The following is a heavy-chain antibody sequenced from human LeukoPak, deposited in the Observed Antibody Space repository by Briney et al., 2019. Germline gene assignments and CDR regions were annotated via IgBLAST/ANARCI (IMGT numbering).Heavy chain of an antibody. CDR1: GGTFSNYG. V-gene: IGHV1-69*06. D-gene: IGHD5-18*01. CDR3: ARASSDDTAMATPFAY. J-gene: IGHJ4*02. Sequence: SVKVSCKASGGTFSNYGINWVRQASGQGLEWMGGITPIFGTANYVQKFQGRVTITADKSTSTAYMELSRLRSEDTATYYCARASSDDTAMATPFAYWGQGTLVIVSS. CDR2: ITPIFGTA.